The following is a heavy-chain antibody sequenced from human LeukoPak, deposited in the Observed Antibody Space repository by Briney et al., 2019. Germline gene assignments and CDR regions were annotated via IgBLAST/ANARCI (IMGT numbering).Heavy chain of an antibody. CDR2: IIPIFGTA. V-gene: IGHV1-69*05. CDR3: ARTAARFRGNWFDP. CDR1: GGTFSSYA. D-gene: IGHD3-3*01. J-gene: IGHJ5*02. Sequence: GSSVKVSCKASGGTFSSYAISWVRQAPGHGLEWMGRIIPIFGTANYAQMFQGRDTITTYESTSTAYMELSSLRSEDTAVYYCARTAARFRGNWFDPWGQGTLVTVSS.